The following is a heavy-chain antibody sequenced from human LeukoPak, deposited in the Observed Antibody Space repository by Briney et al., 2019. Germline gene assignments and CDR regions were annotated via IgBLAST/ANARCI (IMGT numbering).Heavy chain of an antibody. V-gene: IGHV1-8*01. CDR3: ARARRYYYDSSRYSNWFDP. CDR1: GYTFTRYD. J-gene: IGHJ5*02. Sequence: ASVKVSCKAFGYTFTRYDINWVRQATGQGLEGMGWMKPNSGNTGYAQKFQGRVTMTSNTSIRTAYMELSSLRSEATAVYYCARARRYYYDSSRYSNWFDPWGQGTLVTVSS. D-gene: IGHD3-22*01. CDR2: MKPNSGNT.